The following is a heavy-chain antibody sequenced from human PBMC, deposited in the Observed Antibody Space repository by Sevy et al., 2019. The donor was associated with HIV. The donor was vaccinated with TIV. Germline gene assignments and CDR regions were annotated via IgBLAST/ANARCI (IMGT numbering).Heavy chain of an antibody. Sequence: GGSLRLSCEASGFPFHDHAMHWVRQVPGKGLEWVSGISWNSGSVGYADSVKGRFTISRDTARQSIYLQMNNLRVDDTALYYCAEDLNRGCDSINCYSYYYYYYGLDVWGQGTTVTVSS. V-gene: IGHV3-9*01. J-gene: IGHJ6*02. CDR3: AEDLNRGCDSINCYSYYYYYYGLDV. CDR2: ISWNSGSV. CDR1: GFPFHDHA. D-gene: IGHD3-22*01.